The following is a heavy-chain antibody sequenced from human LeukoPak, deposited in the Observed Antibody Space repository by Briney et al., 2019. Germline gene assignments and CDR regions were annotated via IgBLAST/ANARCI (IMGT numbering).Heavy chain of an antibody. J-gene: IGHJ3*02. V-gene: IGHV3-21*01. D-gene: IGHD6-13*01. Sequence: GGSLRLSCAASGFTFSSYAMSWVRQAPGKGLEWVSSISSSSSYIYYADSVKGRFTISRDNAKNSLYLQMNSLRAEDTAVYYCARLGYSSSWRDAFDIWGQGTMVTVSS. CDR1: GFTFSSYA. CDR3: ARLGYSSSWRDAFDI. CDR2: ISSSSSYI.